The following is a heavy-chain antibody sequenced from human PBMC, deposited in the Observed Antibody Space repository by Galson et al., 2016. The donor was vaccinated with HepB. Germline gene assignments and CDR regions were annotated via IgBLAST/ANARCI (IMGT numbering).Heavy chain of an antibody. CDR2: IYYSGST. CDR1: GGSISSGGYY. J-gene: IGHJ4*02. V-gene: IGHV4-31*03. CDR3: ASWGYSSSRYSDY. D-gene: IGHD6-13*01. Sequence: TLSLTCTVSGGSISSGGYYWSWLRQHPGKGLEWIGYIYYSGSTYYNPSLRSRVTISADKSKNQFSLKLSSVTAADTAVYYCASWGYSSSRYSDYWGQGTLVTVSS.